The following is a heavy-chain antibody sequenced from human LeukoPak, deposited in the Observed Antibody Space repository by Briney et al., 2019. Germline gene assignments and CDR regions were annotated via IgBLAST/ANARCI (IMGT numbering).Heavy chain of an antibody. CDR2: ISSSGSTI. J-gene: IGHJ3*02. CDR1: GFTFSSYG. V-gene: IGHV3-48*04. Sequence: PGGSLRLSCAASGFTFSSYGMSWVRQAPGKGLEWVSYISSSGSTIYYADSVKGRFTISRDNAKNSLYLQMNSLRAEDTAVYYCARDRGNRRTFDAFDIWGQGTMVTVSS. CDR3: ARDRGNRRTFDAFDI. D-gene: IGHD3-10*01.